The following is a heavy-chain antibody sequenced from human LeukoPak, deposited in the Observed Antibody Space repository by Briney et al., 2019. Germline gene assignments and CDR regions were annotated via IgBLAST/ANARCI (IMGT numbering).Heavy chain of an antibody. V-gene: IGHV3-74*01. J-gene: IGHJ1*01. Sequence: GGSLRLSCAASGFTFSRYWMHWVRQAPGKGLVWVSRIKSDGSTNYADSVKGRFTISRDNAKNTVSLQMNSLRAEDTGVYYCARAPAEIGGYYPEYFRHWGRGTLVTVSS. D-gene: IGHD3-22*01. CDR1: GFTFSRYW. CDR2: IKSDGST. CDR3: ARAPAEIGGYYPEYFRH.